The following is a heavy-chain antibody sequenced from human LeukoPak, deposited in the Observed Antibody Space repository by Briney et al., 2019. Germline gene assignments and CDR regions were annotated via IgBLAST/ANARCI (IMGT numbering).Heavy chain of an antibody. CDR1: GFTFSSYW. D-gene: IGHD2-2*01. CDR3: ARVRWYCSSTGCRNYYFDY. CDR2: IKQDGSEK. V-gene: IGHV3-7*03. Sequence: GGSLRLSCAASGFTFSSYWMSWVRQAPGKGLEWVANIKQDGSEKYYVDSVKGRFTISRDNAKNSLYLQMNSLRAEDTAVYYCARVRWYCSSTGCRNYYFDYWGQGTLVTVSS. J-gene: IGHJ4*02.